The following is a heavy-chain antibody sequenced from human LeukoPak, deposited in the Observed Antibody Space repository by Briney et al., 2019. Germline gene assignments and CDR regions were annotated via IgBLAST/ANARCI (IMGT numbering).Heavy chain of an antibody. V-gene: IGHV4-39*07. CDR1: GGSISSSSNY. D-gene: IGHD3-10*01. J-gene: IGHJ4*02. Sequence: SETLSLTCTVSGGSISSSSNYWGWIRQPPGKGLEWIGSIYYSGSTYYNPSLKSRVTISVDKSKNQFSLKLSSATAADTAVYYCARDPPNGSGMYWGQGTLVTVSS. CDR2: IYYSGST. CDR3: ARDPPNGSGMY.